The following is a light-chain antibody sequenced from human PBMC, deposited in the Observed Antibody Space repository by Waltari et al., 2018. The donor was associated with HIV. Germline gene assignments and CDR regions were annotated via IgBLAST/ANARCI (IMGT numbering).Light chain of an antibody. CDR3: MQALQTPIT. V-gene: IGKV2-28*01. CDR1: LSLLHSNGYNY. CDR2: LGS. J-gene: IGKJ5*01. Sequence: DIVMTQSLLSLPVTPVEPAAISSRSRLSLLHSNGYNYLDWYVQKPGQSPQLLIYLGSNRASGVPDRFSGGGSGTDFTLKISRVEAEDVGVYYCMQALQTPITFGQGTRLEIK.